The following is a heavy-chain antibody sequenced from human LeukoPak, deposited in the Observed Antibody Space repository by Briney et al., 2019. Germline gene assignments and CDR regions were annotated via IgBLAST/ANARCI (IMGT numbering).Heavy chain of an antibody. D-gene: IGHD6-13*01. CDR2: IYSSGST. Sequence: GGSLRLSCAASGFTVSSNYMSWVCQAPGKGLEWVSVIYSSGSTYYADSVKGRFTISRDNSKNTLYLQMNSLRAEDTAVYYCARRNIAAAALDYWGQGTLVTVSS. V-gene: IGHV3-53*01. J-gene: IGHJ4*02. CDR1: GFTVSSNY. CDR3: ARRNIAAAALDY.